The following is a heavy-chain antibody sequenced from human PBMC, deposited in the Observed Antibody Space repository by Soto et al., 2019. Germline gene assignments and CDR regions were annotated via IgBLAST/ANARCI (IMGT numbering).Heavy chain of an antibody. V-gene: IGHV4-34*01. D-gene: IGHD3-10*01. Sequence: SETLSLTCAVYGGSFSGYYWSWIRQPPGKGLEWIGEINHSGSTNYNPSLKSRVTISVDTSKNQFSLKRSSVTAADTAVYYGARPADYYGSGSYAFDIWGQGTMVTVSS. J-gene: IGHJ3*02. CDR1: GGSFSGYY. CDR3: ARPADYYGSGSYAFDI. CDR2: INHSGST.